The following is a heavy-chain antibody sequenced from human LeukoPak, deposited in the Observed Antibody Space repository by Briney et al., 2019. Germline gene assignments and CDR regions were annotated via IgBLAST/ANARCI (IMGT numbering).Heavy chain of an antibody. CDR3: AREGLYGDYVWSLDY. CDR2: IYYSGST. CDR1: EDSSSSSTYN. D-gene: IGHD4-17*01. J-gene: IGHJ4*02. V-gene: IGHV4-39*02. Sequence: SETLSLTCPVSEDSSSSSTYNWGWIRQPPGKGLEWIGSIYYSGSTSYNPSLKSRVTISVDTSKNQFSRKLSSVTAADTAVYYCAREGLYGDYVWSLDYWGQGTLVTVSS.